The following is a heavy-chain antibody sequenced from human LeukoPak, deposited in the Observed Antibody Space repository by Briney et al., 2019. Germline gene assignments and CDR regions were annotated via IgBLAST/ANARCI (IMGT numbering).Heavy chain of an antibody. D-gene: IGHD3-10*01. Sequence: PSETQSLTCTVSGGSINSYYCSWIRQPPGKGLEWIGYIYYSGSTNYNPSLKSRVTISVDTSKNQFSLKLSSVTAADTAVYYCAREDMVRGVPDWGQGTLVTVSS. CDR3: AREDMVRGVPD. V-gene: IGHV4-59*01. CDR2: IYYSGST. J-gene: IGHJ4*02. CDR1: GGSINSYY.